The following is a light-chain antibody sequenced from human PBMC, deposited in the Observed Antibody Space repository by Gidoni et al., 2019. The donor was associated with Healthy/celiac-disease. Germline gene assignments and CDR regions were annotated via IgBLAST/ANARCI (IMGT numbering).Light chain of an antibody. CDR2: GAS. J-gene: IGKJ2*01. V-gene: IGKV3-15*01. Sequence: TLSVSPGERATLSCRASQSVSSNLAWYQQKPGQAPRLLIYGASTRATGIPARFSGSGSGTEFTLTISSLQSEDFAVYYCQQYNNWPPYTFGQXTKLEIK. CDR1: QSVSSN. CDR3: QQYNNWPPYT.